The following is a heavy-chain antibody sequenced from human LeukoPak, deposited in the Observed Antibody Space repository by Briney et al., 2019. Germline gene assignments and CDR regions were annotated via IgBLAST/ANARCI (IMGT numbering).Heavy chain of an antibody. D-gene: IGHD3-3*01. CDR2: IYPGDSET. V-gene: IGHV5-51*01. J-gene: IGHJ4*02. Sequence: GESLKISCKGSGNTFSNYLIGWVRQFPRKGLEWMGIIYPGDSETRYSPSFQGQATMSVDKSSSTAYLQWATLKASNTAIYFCARLSTRLLDHWGQGTRVTVSS. CDR1: GNTFSNYL. CDR3: ARLSTRLLDH.